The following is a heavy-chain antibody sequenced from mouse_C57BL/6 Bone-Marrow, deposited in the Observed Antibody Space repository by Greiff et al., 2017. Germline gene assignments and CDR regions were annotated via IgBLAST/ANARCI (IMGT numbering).Heavy chain of an antibody. CDR3: APMISYYFDY. V-gene: IGHV1-55*01. Sequence: VQLQQPGAELVKPGASVTMSCKASGYTFTSYWITWVKQRPGQGLEWIGDIYPGSGSTNYNEKFKSKATLTVDTSASTAYMQISSLTSEDSAVYYCAPMISYYFDYWGQGTTLTVSS. CDR2: IYPGSGST. J-gene: IGHJ2*01. CDR1: GYTFTSYW. D-gene: IGHD2-3*01.